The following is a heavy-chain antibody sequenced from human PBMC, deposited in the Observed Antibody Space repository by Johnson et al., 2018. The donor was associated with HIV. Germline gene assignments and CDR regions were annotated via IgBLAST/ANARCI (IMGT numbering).Heavy chain of an antibody. CDR3: AKDIACGGDCGSHAFDI. D-gene: IGHD2-21*01. J-gene: IGHJ3*02. V-gene: IGHV3-13*01. Sequence: VQLVESGGGVVQPGRSLRLSCAASGFTFSSYDMHWVRQATGKGLEWVSAIGTAGDTYYPGSVKGRFTISRENAKNSLYLQMNSLRAEDTSLYYCAKDIACGGDCGSHAFDIWGQGTMVTVSS. CDR2: IGTAGDT. CDR1: GFTFSSYD.